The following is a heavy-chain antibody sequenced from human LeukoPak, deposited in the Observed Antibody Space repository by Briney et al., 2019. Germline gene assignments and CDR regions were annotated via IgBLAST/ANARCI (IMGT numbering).Heavy chain of an antibody. CDR3: ARDPGGYSSSWYYFDY. D-gene: IGHD6-13*01. CDR2: IIPIFGTA. V-gene: IGHV1-69*05. Sequence: SVKVSCKASGGTFSSYAISWVRQAPGQGLEWMGGIIPIFGTANYAQKFQGRVTITTDESTSTAYMELSSLRSEDTAVYYCARDPGGYSSSWYYFDYWGQGTLVTVSS. CDR1: GGTFSSYA. J-gene: IGHJ4*02.